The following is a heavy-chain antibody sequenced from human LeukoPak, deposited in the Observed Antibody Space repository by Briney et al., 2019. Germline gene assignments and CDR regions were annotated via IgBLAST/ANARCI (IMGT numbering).Heavy chain of an antibody. Sequence: PGGSLRLSCAASGFTFDDYAMHWLRQAPGKGLEWVSLISGNGGSTYYADSVKGRFTISRDNSKNSLYLQMNSLRSEDTALYYCAKERDGYDVFDYWGQGTLVTVSS. D-gene: IGHD5-24*01. V-gene: IGHV3-43*02. J-gene: IGHJ4*02. CDR3: AKERDGYDVFDY. CDR2: ISGNGGST. CDR1: GFTFDDYA.